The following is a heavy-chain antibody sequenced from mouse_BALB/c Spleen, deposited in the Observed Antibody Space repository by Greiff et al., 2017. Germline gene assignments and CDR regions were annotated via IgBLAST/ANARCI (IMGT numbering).Heavy chain of an antibody. Sequence: EVQLQQSGTVLARPGASVKMSCKASGYSFTSYWMHWVKQRPGQGLEWIGAIYPGNSDTSYNQKFKGKAKLTAVTSASTAYMELSSLTNEDSAVYYWTRDGGNYSAWFAYWGQGTLVTVSA. CDR1: GYSFTSYW. D-gene: IGHD2-1*01. CDR2: IYPGNSDT. V-gene: IGHV1-5*01. J-gene: IGHJ3*01. CDR3: TRDGGNYSAWFAY.